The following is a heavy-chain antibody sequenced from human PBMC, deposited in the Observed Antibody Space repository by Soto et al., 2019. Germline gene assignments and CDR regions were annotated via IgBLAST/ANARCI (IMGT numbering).Heavy chain of an antibody. Sequence: GGSLRLSCAASGFTFSDYYMSWIRQAPGKGLEWVSYISSSSSYTNYADSVKGRFTISRDNAKNSLYLQMNSLRAEDTAVYYCASPNDSGYDYRLNFDYWGQGTLVTVSS. D-gene: IGHD5-12*01. V-gene: IGHV3-11*03. CDR2: ISSSSSYT. CDR3: ASPNDSGYDYRLNFDY. CDR1: GFTFSDYY. J-gene: IGHJ4*02.